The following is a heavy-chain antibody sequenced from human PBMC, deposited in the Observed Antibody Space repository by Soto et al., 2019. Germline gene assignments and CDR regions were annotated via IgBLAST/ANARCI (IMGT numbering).Heavy chain of an antibody. CDR3: AVQPGGNFYPYDAFDV. J-gene: IGHJ3*01. Sequence: QVQLVQSGAEVKKPGSSVNVSCKASGGTFISYAFNWVRQAPGHGLEWMGGIIPMFGTANSVQKFQGRVTITADKSTSTAYMELSSLRSEDTAVYYWAVQPGGNFYPYDAFDVWGQGTMGTVSS. CDR2: IIPMFGTA. V-gene: IGHV1-69*06. D-gene: IGHD1-7*01. CDR1: GGTFISYA.